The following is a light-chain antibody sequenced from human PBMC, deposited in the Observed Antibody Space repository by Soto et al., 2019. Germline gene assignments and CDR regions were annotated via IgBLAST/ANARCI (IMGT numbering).Light chain of an antibody. Sequence: QSGLTQPPSASGSPGQSVTISCTGTSSDVGGYNYVSWYQQHPGKAPKLMIYEVSKRPSGVPDRFSGSKSGNTASLTVSGLQPEDEADYYCSSFTSTSTRVFGGGTKVTVL. V-gene: IGLV2-8*01. J-gene: IGLJ3*02. CDR1: SSDVGGYNY. CDR2: EVS. CDR3: SSFTSTSTRV.